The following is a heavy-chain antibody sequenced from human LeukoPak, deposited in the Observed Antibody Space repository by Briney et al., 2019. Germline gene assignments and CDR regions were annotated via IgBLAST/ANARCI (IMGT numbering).Heavy chain of an antibody. V-gene: IGHV6-1*01. J-gene: IGHJ6*03. Sequence: SQTLSLTCAISGDSVSSNSAAWNWIRQSPSRGLEWLGRTYYRSKWYNDYAVSVKSRITINPDTSKNQLSLQLNSVTPEDTAVYYCAREGYDFWSGPGYYMDVWGKGTTVTVSS. CDR2: TYYRSKWYN. CDR1: GDSVSSNSAA. D-gene: IGHD3-3*01. CDR3: AREGYDFWSGPGYYMDV.